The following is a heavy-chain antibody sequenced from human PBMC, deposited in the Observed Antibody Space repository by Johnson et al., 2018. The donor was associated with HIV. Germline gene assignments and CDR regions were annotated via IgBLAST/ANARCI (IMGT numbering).Heavy chain of an antibody. J-gene: IGHJ3*02. V-gene: IGHV3-11*01. CDR3: ARGDMFSRTWPEAFDI. D-gene: IGHD3-10*02. CDR2: IASSDSPI. Sequence: QVQLVESGGGLVQPGGSLRLSCGASGFTFSFYWMSWVRQAPGKGLEWVSYIASSDSPIYYADSVKGRFTISRDNAKNSLYLQMNSLRAEDTAVYYCARGDMFSRTWPEAFDIWGQGRVVTVSS. CDR1: GFTFSFYW.